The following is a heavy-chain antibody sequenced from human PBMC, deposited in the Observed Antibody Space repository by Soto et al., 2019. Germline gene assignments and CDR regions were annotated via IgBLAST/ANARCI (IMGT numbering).Heavy chain of an antibody. CDR3: ARVPNYYDTSGYVY. V-gene: IGHV4-30-4*01. CDR2: IYYSGST. J-gene: IGHJ4*02. D-gene: IGHD3-22*01. CDR1: GDSISSGDYY. Sequence: PSETLSLTCTVSGDSISSGDYYWTWFRQSPGKGPEWIGYIYYSGSTHYNPSLKSRLTMSVDTSKSQFSLKLSSVTAADTAVYYCARVPNYYDTSGYVYWGQGTLVTVSS.